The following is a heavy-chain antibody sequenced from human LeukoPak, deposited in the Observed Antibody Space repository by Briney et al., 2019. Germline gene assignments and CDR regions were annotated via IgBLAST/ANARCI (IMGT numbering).Heavy chain of an antibody. CDR3: AVVAAANKYFDY. D-gene: IGHD2-2*01. V-gene: IGHV3-64D*06. CDR1: GFTFSSYA. Sequence: GGSLRLSCSASGFTFSSYAMHWVRQAPGKGLEYVSAISRNGGSTYYADSVKGTFTISRDNSKNTLYLQMSSLRAEDTAVYYSAVVAAANKYFDYWGQGTLVTVSS. CDR2: ISRNGGST. J-gene: IGHJ4*02.